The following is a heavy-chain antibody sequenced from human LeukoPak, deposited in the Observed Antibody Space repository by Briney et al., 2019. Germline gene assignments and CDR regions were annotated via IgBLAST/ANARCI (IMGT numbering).Heavy chain of an antibody. Sequence: SETLSLTCAVYGGSFSGYYWSWIRQPPGKGLEGIGEINHSGSTNYNPSLKRRVTISVDTSKTQFSLKLSFVTAADTAVYSCARDLGGGNYFDYWGQGTLVTVSS. CDR2: INHSGST. D-gene: IGHD3-16*01. V-gene: IGHV4-34*01. J-gene: IGHJ4*02. CDR1: GGSFSGYY. CDR3: ARDLGGGNYFDY.